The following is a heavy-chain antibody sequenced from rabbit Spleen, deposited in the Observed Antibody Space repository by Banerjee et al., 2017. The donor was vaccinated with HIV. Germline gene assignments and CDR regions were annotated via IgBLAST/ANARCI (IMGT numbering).Heavy chain of an antibody. CDR3: ARDLVAVIGWNFNL. V-gene: IGHV1S40*01. CDR1: GFSFSSSDY. CDR2: IYAGTGSA. Sequence: QSLEESGGDLVKPGASLTLTCTASGFSFSSSDYMCWVRQAPGKGLEWIACIYAGTGSAYYATWAEGRFILSKTSSTTVTLQMTSLTAADTATYFCARDLVAVIGWNFNLWGPGTLVTVS. J-gene: IGHJ4*01. D-gene: IGHD1-1*01.